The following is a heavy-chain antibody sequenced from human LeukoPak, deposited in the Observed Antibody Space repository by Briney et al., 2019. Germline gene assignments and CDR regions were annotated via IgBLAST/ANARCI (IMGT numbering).Heavy chain of an antibody. V-gene: IGHV4-39*01. J-gene: IGHJ4*02. CDR1: GGSINSSSHY. CDR3: ARRGTITIFGVVDYYFDY. Sequence: SETLSLTCSVSGGSINSSSHYWGWIRQPPGKGLEWIGSIHYSGRTYYNPSLKSRVTISVDTSKSQFSLKLSSVTAADTAVYYCARRGTITIFGVVDYYFDYWGQGTLVTVSS. D-gene: IGHD3-3*01. CDR2: IHYSGRT.